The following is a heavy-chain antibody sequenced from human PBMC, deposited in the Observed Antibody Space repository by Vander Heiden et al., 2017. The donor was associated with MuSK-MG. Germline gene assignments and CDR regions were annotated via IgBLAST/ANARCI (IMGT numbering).Heavy chain of an antibody. CDR3: AKVDIVVVVVDLVDY. CDR2: IRYDESKK. V-gene: IGHV3-30*02. J-gene: IGHJ4*02. Sequence: QVQLVESGGGVVQPGGSLRLSCAAPGFSFSSYGMHWVRQAPGKGLEWVAFIRYDESKKYYAESVKGRFTISRDNSKNTLYLQMNSLRPEDTAVYYCAKVDIVVVVVDLVDYWGQGTLVTVSS. D-gene: IGHD2-15*01. CDR1: GFSFSSYG.